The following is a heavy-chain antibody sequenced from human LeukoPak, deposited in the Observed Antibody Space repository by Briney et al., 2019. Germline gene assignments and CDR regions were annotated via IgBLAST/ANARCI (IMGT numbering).Heavy chain of an antibody. CDR2: VNPNSGNT. Sequence: ASVKVSCKASGYTFTSYDINWVRQATGQGLEWMGWVNPNSGNTGYAQKFQGRVTITRNTSISTAYMELSSLRSEDTAVYYCARGLQYHKDFDYWGQGTLVTVSS. D-gene: IGHD2-15*01. V-gene: IGHV1-8*03. CDR3: ARGLQYHKDFDY. J-gene: IGHJ4*02. CDR1: GYTFTSYD.